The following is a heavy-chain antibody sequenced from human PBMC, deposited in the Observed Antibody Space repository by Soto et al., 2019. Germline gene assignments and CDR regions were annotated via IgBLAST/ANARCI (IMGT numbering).Heavy chain of an antibody. CDR3: ARRYSDYDFLFDY. D-gene: IGHD4-17*01. CDR1: GFTFSSYG. CDR2: ISYDGSNK. Sequence: GGSLRLSCAASGFTFSSYGMHWVRQAPGKGLEWVAVISYDGSNKYYADSVKGRFTISRDNSKNTLYLQMNSLRAEDTAVYYCARRYSDYDFLFDYWGQGTLVTVSS. J-gene: IGHJ4*02. V-gene: IGHV3-30*03.